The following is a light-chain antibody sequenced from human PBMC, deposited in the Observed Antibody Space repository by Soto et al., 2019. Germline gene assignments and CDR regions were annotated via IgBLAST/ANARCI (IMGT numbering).Light chain of an antibody. CDR3: SSYAGSFTWV. V-gene: IGLV2-11*01. CDR1: TSDIGSYNY. J-gene: IGLJ7*01. Sequence: QSALTQPRSVSGSPGQSVTISCTGGTSDIGSYNYVCWYQQYPGKAPKLMIFEASKRPSGVTDRFSGSKSGNTASLTISGLQPEDEADYYCSSYAGSFTWVFGGGTQLTVL. CDR2: EAS.